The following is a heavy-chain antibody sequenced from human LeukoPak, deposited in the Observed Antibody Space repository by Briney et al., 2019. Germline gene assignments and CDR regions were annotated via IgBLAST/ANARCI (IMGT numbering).Heavy chain of an antibody. V-gene: IGHV4-59*01. Sequence: SETLSPTCTVSGGSIDSYYWSWIRQPPGKGLEWIGYIYYTGSTEYHPSLKSRVTISLDTSKNQFSLKLTSETAADTAVYYCARVYQSAEYYFDYWGQGNLVSVSS. CDR1: GGSIDSYY. J-gene: IGHJ4*02. D-gene: IGHD2-2*01. CDR3: ARVYQSAEYYFDY. CDR2: IYYTGST.